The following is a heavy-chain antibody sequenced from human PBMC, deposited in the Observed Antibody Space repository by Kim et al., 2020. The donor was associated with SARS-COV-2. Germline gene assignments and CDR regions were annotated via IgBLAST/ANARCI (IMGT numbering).Heavy chain of an antibody. V-gene: IGHV3-13*01. J-gene: IGHJ6*02. CDR1: GFTFSSYD. Sequence: GGSLRLSCAASGFTFSSYDMHWVRQATGKGLEWVSAIGTAGDTYYPGSVKGRFTISRENAKNSLYLQMNSLRAGDTAVYYCARGLAAAGTLGYYYGMDVWGQGTTVTVSS. CDR2: IGTAGDT. CDR3: ARGLAAAGTLGYYYGMDV. D-gene: IGHD6-13*01.